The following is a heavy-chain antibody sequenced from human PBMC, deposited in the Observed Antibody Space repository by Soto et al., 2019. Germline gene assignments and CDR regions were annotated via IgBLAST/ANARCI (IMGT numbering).Heavy chain of an antibody. CDR1: GFSFSSNS. V-gene: IGHV3-48*01. D-gene: IGHD3-10*01. CDR3: ARDISDYFFNY. CDR2: ISSSSSNI. J-gene: IGHJ4*02. Sequence: PGGALRLSCAASGFSFSSNSMNWVRQAPGKGLEWISYISSSSSNIYYADSVKGRFTISRDNAKNSLYLQMNSLRAEDTAVYYCARDISDYFFNYWGQGALVTVSS.